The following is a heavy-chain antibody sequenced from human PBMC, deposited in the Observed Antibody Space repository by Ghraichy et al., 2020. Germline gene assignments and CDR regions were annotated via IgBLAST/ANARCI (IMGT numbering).Heavy chain of an antibody. Sequence: SETLSLTCTVSGGSISSGSYYWSWIRQPAGKGLEWIGRIYTSGSTNYNPSLKSRVTISVDTSKNQFSLKLSSVTAADTAVYYCASGAYCSSTSCRYYGMDVWGQGTTVTVSS. CDR1: GGSISSGSYY. CDR2: IYTSGST. D-gene: IGHD2-2*01. V-gene: IGHV4-61*02. J-gene: IGHJ6*02. CDR3: ASGAYCSSTSCRYYGMDV.